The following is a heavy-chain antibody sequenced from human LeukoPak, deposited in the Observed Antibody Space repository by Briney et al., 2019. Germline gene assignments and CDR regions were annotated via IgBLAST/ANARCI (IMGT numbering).Heavy chain of an antibody. CDR2: IYYSGNT. CDR3: ARALRNGYNTGFDP. CDR1: GGSISSYY. Sequence: SETLSLTCTVSGGSISSYYWNWIRQPPGKGLEWIGYIYYSGNTNYNLSLKSRVTISVDTSKTQFSLKLSSVTAADTAVYYCARALRNGYNTGFDPWGQGTLVTVSS. V-gene: IGHV4-59*01. J-gene: IGHJ5*02. D-gene: IGHD5-24*01.